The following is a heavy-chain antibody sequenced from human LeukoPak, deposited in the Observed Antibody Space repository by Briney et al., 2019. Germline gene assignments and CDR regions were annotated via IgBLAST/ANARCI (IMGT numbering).Heavy chain of an antibody. D-gene: IGHD3-10*01. Sequence: AGGFLRLSCAASGFTFSSYGMHWVRQAPGKGLEWVAFIRYDGSNKYYADSVKGRFTISRDNSKNTLYLQMNSLRAEDTAVYYCAKDLPEGFGELFDAFDIWGQGTMVTVSS. CDR3: AKDLPEGFGELFDAFDI. J-gene: IGHJ3*02. V-gene: IGHV3-30*02. CDR1: GFTFSSYG. CDR2: IRYDGSNK.